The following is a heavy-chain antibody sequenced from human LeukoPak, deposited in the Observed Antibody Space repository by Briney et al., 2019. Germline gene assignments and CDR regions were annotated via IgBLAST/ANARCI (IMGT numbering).Heavy chain of an antibody. J-gene: IGHJ4*02. Sequence: GRSLRLSCAASGFTFSSYAMHWVRQAPGKGLEWVAVISYDGSNKYYADSVKGRFTISRDNSKNTLYLQMNSPRAEDTAVYYCARDLDYGDYVRPIDYWGQGTLVTVSS. CDR1: GFTFSSYA. D-gene: IGHD4-17*01. CDR2: ISYDGSNK. V-gene: IGHV3-30*04. CDR3: ARDLDYGDYVRPIDY.